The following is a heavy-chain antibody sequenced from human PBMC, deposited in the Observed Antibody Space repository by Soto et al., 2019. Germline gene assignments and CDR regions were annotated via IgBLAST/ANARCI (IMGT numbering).Heavy chain of an antibody. CDR2: ISNDVRNI. CDR1: GLTFSTYG. D-gene: IGHD2-2*01. J-gene: IGHJ4*02. CDR3: VKDSLGGMTPVFMPGPD. Sequence: VQLVESGGGVVQPGRSPRLSCAASGLTFSTYGFHWVHQAPGKGLEWVAVISNDVRNIHYAESVKGRFTISRDNSKNTLYLQMNSLRPNDTAVYYCVKDSLGGMTPVFMPGPDWGQGTLVTVSS. V-gene: IGHV3-30*18.